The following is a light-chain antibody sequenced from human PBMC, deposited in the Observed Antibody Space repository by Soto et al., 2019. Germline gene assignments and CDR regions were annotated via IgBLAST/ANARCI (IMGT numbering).Light chain of an antibody. V-gene: IGLV1-44*01. CDR2: SYD. CDR1: NSNVGRNN. Sequence: QSVLTQPPSASGTPGQRVTISCSGSNSNVGRNNVNWYQQLPGKAPKLLIHSYDQRPSGVPDRFSGSKSGTSASLAISGLQAEDEADYYCEAWDNSLNGRVFGTGTKLTVL. J-gene: IGLJ1*01. CDR3: EAWDNSLNGRV.